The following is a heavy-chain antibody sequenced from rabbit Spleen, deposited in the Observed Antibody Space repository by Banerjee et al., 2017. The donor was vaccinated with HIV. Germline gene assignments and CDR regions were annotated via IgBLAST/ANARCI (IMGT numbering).Heavy chain of an antibody. CDR2: IDGGNSGNT. CDR3: ARDTGTSFSSYGMDL. Sequence: QSLEESGGDLVKPGASLTLTCTASGFTLSSYYMCWVRQAPGKGLEWIACIDGGNSGNTYYASWAKGRITISKTSSTTVTLQMTSLTVADTATYFCARDTGTSFSSYGMDLWGPGTLVTVS. CDR1: GFTLSSYY. J-gene: IGHJ6*01. D-gene: IGHD7-1*01. V-gene: IGHV1S40*01.